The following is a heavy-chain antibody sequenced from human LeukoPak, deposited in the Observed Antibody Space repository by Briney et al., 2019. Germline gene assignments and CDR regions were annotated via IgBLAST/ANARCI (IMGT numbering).Heavy chain of an antibody. V-gene: IGHV3-23*01. CDR2: ISGSGGST. Sequence: PGGSLRLSCAASGFTFSSDAMSWVRQAPGKGLEWVSAISGSGGSTYYADSVKGRFTISRDNSKNTLYLQMNSLRAEDTAVYYCAKDANYYGSGSYYFLDYWGQGTLVTVSS. CDR1: GFTFSSDA. CDR3: AKDANYYGSGSYYFLDY. D-gene: IGHD3-10*01. J-gene: IGHJ4*02.